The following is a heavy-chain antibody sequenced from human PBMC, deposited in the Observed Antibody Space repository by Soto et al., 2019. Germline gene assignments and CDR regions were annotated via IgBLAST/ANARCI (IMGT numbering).Heavy chain of an antibody. CDR1: GFTFSSYA. CDR2: ISSSSSYI. J-gene: IGHJ4*02. V-gene: IGHV3-21*01. CDR3: ARDRVRQPIFDY. D-gene: IGHD2-2*01. Sequence: GGSLRLSCAASGFTFSSYAMSWVRQAPGKGLEWVSAISSSSSYIYYADSVKGRFTISRDNAKNSLYLQMNSLRAEDTAVYYCARDRVRQPIFDYWGQGTLVTVSS.